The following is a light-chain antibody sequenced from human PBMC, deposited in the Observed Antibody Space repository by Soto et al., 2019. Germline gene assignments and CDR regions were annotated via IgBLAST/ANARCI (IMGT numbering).Light chain of an antibody. V-gene: IGLV2-14*01. Sequence: QSALTQPASVSGSPGQSITISCTGNSGDIGGYNYVSWYQQHPGKAPKLLISEVTNRPSGVSNRFSGSKSGNTASLTISGLQAEDEADYYCSSYTTNITPVVFGGGTKVTVL. CDR3: SSYTTNITPVV. CDR2: EVT. J-gene: IGLJ2*01. CDR1: SGDIGGYNY.